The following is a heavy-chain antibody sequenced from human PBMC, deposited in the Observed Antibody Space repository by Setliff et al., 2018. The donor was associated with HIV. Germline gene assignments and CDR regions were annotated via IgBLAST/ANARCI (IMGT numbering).Heavy chain of an antibody. CDR1: GGSVSSGSYY. V-gene: IGHV4-61*02. D-gene: IGHD3-22*01. Sequence: SETLPLTCTVSGGSVSSGSYYWSWIRQPAGKGLQWIGRIYTSGSTNYNASLKSRVTISVGTSKNQFSLKLTSVTAADTAVYYCARDVLGYDSTGRFDLWGRGTLVTVSS. CDR3: ARDVLGYDSTGRFDL. J-gene: IGHJ2*01. CDR2: IYTSGST.